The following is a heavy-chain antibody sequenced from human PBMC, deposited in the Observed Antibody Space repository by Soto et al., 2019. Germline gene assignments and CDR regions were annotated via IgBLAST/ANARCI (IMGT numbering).Heavy chain of an antibody. Sequence: GASVTVSCKASGGTFSSYAISWVRQAPGQGLEWMGGIIPIFGTANYAQKFQGRVTITADESTSTAYMELSSLRSEDTAVYYCARGPPTVLRFSHWGQGTLVTVSS. CDR1: GGTFSSYA. CDR2: IIPIFGTA. D-gene: IGHD3-3*01. CDR3: ARGPPTVLRFSH. V-gene: IGHV1-69*13. J-gene: IGHJ4*02.